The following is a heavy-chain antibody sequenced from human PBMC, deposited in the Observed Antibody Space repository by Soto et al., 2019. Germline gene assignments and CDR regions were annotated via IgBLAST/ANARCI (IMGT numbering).Heavy chain of an antibody. D-gene: IGHD3-22*01. CDR1: GFTVNNNY. Sequence: EVQLVESGGGLVQPGGSLRLSCAASGFTVNNNYMSWVRQDPGKGLEWVSIIYRGGSTYYADSVKGRFSTSRDISKNMLFLQMNSLRAEDTAVYYCARGLGTTGYYYGLDFWGQGTLVTVSS. V-gene: IGHV3-66*01. J-gene: IGHJ4*02. CDR2: IYRGGST. CDR3: ARGLGTTGYYYGLDF.